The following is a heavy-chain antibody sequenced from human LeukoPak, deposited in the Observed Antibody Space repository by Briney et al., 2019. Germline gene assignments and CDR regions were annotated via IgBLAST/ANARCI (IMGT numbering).Heavy chain of an antibody. V-gene: IGHV4-39*01. J-gene: IGHJ4*02. Sequence: PSETLSLTCTVSGGSISSDNYYWGWLRQPPGKGLEGIGSIYYSGTTYYNPSLKSRVTISVDTSKNQFSLKLSSVTAADTALYYCAKHYMGSSYNHGLDCWGQGTLVTVSS. CDR1: GGSISSDNYY. CDR3: AKHYMGSSYNHGLDC. CDR2: IYYSGTT. D-gene: IGHD3-10*01.